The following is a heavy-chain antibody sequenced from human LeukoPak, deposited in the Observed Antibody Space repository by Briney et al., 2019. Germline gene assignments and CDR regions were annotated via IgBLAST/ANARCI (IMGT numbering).Heavy chain of an antibody. Sequence: GGSLRLSCAASGFPFSSYAMSWVRQPPGKGLEWVSAISGSGGSTYYADSVKGRFTISRDNSKNTLYLQMNSLRAEDTAVYYCAKSSGYYGSGSYSYFDYWGQGTLVTVSS. CDR1: GFPFSSYA. V-gene: IGHV3-23*01. CDR3: AKSSGYYGSGSYSYFDY. J-gene: IGHJ4*02. CDR2: ISGSGGST. D-gene: IGHD3-10*01.